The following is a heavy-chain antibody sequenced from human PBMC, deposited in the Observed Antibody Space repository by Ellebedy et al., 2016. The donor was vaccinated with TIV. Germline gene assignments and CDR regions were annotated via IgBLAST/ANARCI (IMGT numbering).Heavy chain of an antibody. J-gene: IGHJ4*02. CDR1: GFTFSTYW. CDR3: ARDTVGAADY. CDR2: IKEDGSEI. V-gene: IGHV3-7*03. D-gene: IGHD1-26*01. Sequence: GGSLRLSCAASGFTFSTYWMIWVRQAPGKGLEWVANIKEDGSEIHYVDSVKGRFTISRDNARNSLYLQMNSLRAEDTAMYYCARDTVGAADYWGQGTLVTVSS.